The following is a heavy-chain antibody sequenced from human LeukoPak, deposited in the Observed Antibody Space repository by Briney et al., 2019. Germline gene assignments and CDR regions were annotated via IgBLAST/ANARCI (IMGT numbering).Heavy chain of an antibody. Sequence: GGFLRLSCAASGFTFSSYWMHWVRQAPGKGLVWVSRINSDGSSTSYADSVKGRFTISRDNAENTLYLQMNSLRAEDTAVYYCARYCSGGSCYSEDFDYWGQGILVTVSS. CDR3: ARYCSGGSCYSEDFDY. V-gene: IGHV3-74*01. J-gene: IGHJ4*02. CDR2: INSDGSST. CDR1: GFTFSSYW. D-gene: IGHD2-15*01.